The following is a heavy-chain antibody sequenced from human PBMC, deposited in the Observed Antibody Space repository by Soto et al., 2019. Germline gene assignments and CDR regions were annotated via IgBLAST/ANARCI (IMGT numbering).Heavy chain of an antibody. J-gene: IGHJ4*02. CDR2: ISGSGGST. V-gene: IGHV3-23*01. CDR1: GFTFSSYA. D-gene: IGHD3-3*01. CDR3: AKDLSPDYDFWSGYPNDY. Sequence: EVQLLESGGGLVQPGGSLRLTCAASGFTFSSYAMSWVRQAPGKGLEWVSAISGSGGSTYYAESVKGRFTISRDNSKNTLYLQMNSLKAEDTAVYYCAKDLSPDYDFWSGYPNDYWGQGTLVTVSS.